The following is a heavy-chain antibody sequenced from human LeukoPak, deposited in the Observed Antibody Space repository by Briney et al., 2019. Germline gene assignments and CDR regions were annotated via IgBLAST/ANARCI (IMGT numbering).Heavy chain of an antibody. CDR2: IYYSGST. D-gene: IGHD3-10*01. CDR3: ARLGFATMVRGVTDY. Sequence: PSETLSLTCTVSGGSISSSSYYWGWLRQPPGTGLEWIGSIYYSGSTYYNPSLKSRVTISVDMSKNQFSLKLSSVTAADTAVYYCARLGFATMVRGVTDYWGQGTLVTVSS. J-gene: IGHJ4*02. V-gene: IGHV4-39*01. CDR1: GGSISSSSYY.